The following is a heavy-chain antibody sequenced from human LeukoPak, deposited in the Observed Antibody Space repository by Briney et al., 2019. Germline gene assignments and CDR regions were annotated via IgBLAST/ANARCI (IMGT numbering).Heavy chain of an antibody. CDR3: AKAYRGYFFDY. J-gene: IGHJ4*02. CDR2: ISDNGDAT. D-gene: IGHD5-12*01. V-gene: IGHV3-23*01. Sequence: GGSLGLSCAASGFTFNNYAMRWVRQAPGKGLEWVSAISDNGDATHYADSVKGRFTISRDNSKNTVYLQMNSLRAEDTAVYYCAKAYRGYFFDYWGQGTLVTVSS. CDR1: GFTFNNYA.